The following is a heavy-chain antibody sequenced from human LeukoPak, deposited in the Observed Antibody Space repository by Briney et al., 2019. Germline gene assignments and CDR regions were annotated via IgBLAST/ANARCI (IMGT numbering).Heavy chain of an antibody. CDR2: MNPNSGNT. V-gene: IGHV1-8*01. CDR1: GYTFTSYD. J-gene: IGHJ4*02. Sequence: ASVTVSCEASGYTFTSYDINWVRQAPGQGLEWMGWMNPNSGNTGYAQKFQGRVTMTRNTSISTAYMELSSLRSEDTAVYYCARSPRGLGKKLRYDYWGQGTLVTVSS. CDR3: ARSPRGLGKKLRYDY. D-gene: IGHD3-16*01.